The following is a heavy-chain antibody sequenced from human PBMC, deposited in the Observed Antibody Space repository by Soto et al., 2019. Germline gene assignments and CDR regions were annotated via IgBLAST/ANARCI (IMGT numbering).Heavy chain of an antibody. J-gene: IGHJ4*02. Sequence: QVQLVQSGAEVREPGASVKVSCKASGYSFTSLDINWVRQTTGQGLEWMGWMQPSSGRTGYAEKFQGRVIMTRDTSINTAYMELSSLTSDDTAFYYCARGVTAGVEYWGQGTLVTVSS. D-gene: IGHD1-26*01. CDR1: GYSFTSLD. V-gene: IGHV1-8*01. CDR3: ARGVTAGVEY. CDR2: MQPSSGRT.